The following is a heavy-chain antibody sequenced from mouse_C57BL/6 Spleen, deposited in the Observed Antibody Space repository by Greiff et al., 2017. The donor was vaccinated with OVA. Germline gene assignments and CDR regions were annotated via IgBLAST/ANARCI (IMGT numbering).Heavy chain of an antibody. CDR1: GYTFTNYW. V-gene: IGHV1-63*01. CDR3: ARVRGRHCFDY. CDR2: IYPGGGYT. J-gene: IGHJ2*01. Sequence: QVQLQQSGAELVRPGTSVKMSCKASGYTFTNYWIGWAKQRPGHGLEWIGDIYPGGGYTNYNEKFKGKATLTADKSSSTAYMQFSSLTSEDSAMYYYARVRGRHCFDYWGQGTTLTVSS.